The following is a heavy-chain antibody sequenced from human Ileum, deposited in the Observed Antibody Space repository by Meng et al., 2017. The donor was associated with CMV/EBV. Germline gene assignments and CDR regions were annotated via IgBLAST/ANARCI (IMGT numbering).Heavy chain of an antibody. V-gene: IGHV4-4*02. CDR1: GSISSSNW. CDR3: ASAPPTYDFWAGDYFDY. D-gene: IGHD3-3*01. J-gene: IGHJ4*02. CDR2: IYHSGST. Sequence: GSISSSNWWSWVRQPPGKGLEWIGEIYHSGSTNYNPSLKSRVTISVGKSKNQFSLKLSSVTAADTAVYYCASAPPTYDFWAGDYFDYWGQGTLVTVSS.